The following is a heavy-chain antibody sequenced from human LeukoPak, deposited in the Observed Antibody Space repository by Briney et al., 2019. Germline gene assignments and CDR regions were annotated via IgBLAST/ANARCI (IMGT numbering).Heavy chain of an antibody. Sequence: GASVKVSCKASGYTFTGYYMHWVRQAPGQGLEWMGWINPNSGGTNYAQKFQGRVTMTRDTSISTAYMELSRLRSDDTAVYYCARDLYDSSGYYFDAFDIWGQGTMVTVSS. V-gene: IGHV1-2*02. D-gene: IGHD3-22*01. J-gene: IGHJ3*02. CDR3: ARDLYDSSGYYFDAFDI. CDR1: GYTFTGYY. CDR2: INPNSGGT.